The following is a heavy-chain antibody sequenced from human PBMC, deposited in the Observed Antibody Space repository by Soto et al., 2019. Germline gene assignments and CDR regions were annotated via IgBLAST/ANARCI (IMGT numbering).Heavy chain of an antibody. D-gene: IGHD2-8*01. CDR1: GCTFSSHA. V-gene: IGHV3-23*01. J-gene: IGHJ6*02. CDR3: ATDHCTV. Sequence: EVQVLESGGGLVQPGGSLRLSCAASGCTFSSHAMSWVRQAPGKGLEWVSGISGGGGTTYYADSVKGRFTISRDNSKNMLYLQMYSLRAEYTAVYYCATDHCTVWGQGTTVTVSS. CDR2: ISGGGGTT.